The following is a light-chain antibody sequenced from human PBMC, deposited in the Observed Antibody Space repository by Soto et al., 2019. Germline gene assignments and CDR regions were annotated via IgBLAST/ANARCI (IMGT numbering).Light chain of an antibody. CDR2: AAT. Sequence: QSVLTQPASVSGSPGQSITISCTGGSSDVGSHNLVSWYQQYSGKAPRVIIYAATKRPSGVSHRFSGSQSGNMASLTISGLQADDEADYYCCSHVNDFTHWIFGGGTKVTVL. J-gene: IGLJ3*02. V-gene: IGLV2-23*01. CDR3: CSHVNDFTHWI. CDR1: SSDVGSHNL.